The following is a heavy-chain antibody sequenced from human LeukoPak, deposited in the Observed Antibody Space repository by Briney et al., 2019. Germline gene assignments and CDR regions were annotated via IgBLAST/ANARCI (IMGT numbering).Heavy chain of an antibody. CDR1: GYTLSDLA. Sequence: ASVKVSCKVSGYTLSDLAMHWVRQAPGKGLEWMGGLDPEDGEAIYAQPLQGRVTMTEDTSSDTAYMVLSSLRSEDTAVYYCAREGGGSKGYFDYWGQGTLVTVSS. D-gene: IGHD1-26*01. CDR2: LDPEDGEA. CDR3: AREGGGSKGYFDY. V-gene: IGHV1-24*01. J-gene: IGHJ4*02.